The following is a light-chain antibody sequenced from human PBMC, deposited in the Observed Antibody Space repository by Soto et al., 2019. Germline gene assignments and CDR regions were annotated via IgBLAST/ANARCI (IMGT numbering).Light chain of an antibody. CDR1: QGISSA. CDR2: DAS. CDR3: QLFNSYPIT. Sequence: AIQLTQSPSSLSASVADRVTITCRASQGISSALAWYHQKPGKAPKLLIYDASSLASGVPSRFSGSGSGTDFTLTISSLQPEDFATYYCQLFNSYPITFGQGTRLEIK. J-gene: IGKJ5*01. V-gene: IGKV1-13*02.